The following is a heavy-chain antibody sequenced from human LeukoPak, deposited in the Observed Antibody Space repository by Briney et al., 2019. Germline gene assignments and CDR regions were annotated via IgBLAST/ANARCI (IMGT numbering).Heavy chain of an antibody. CDR1: GYSFTNYA. CDR3: ARDPSNTSGHYPYFDY. J-gene: IGHJ4*02. V-gene: IGHV1-18*01. Sequence: ASVRVSRKTYGYSFTNYAISWVRQAPGQGLEWMGWISTYNRDTNYAQRLQGRITIITDTSTSTVYMELRSLGSDDTAVYYCARDPSNTSGHYPYFDYWGQGTLVTVSS. D-gene: IGHD3-22*01. CDR2: ISTYNRDT.